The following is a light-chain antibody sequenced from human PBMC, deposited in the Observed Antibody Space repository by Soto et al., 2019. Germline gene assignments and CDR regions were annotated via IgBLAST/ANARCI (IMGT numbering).Light chain of an antibody. V-gene: IGKV3-15*01. CDR3: QQYNNWPRT. J-gene: IGKJ1*01. Sequence: EIVMTQSPATLSVSPGERATLSCRASQSVSSNLAWYQQKPGQAPRLLIYGASTRATGIPARFSGSGSGTEFTLTISSLQSEDFAVYYCQQYNNWPRTFGQGPKVHI. CDR1: QSVSSN. CDR2: GAS.